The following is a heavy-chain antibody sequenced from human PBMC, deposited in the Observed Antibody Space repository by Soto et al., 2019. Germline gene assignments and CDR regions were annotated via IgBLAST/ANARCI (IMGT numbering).Heavy chain of an antibody. D-gene: IGHD3-3*01. J-gene: IGHJ4*02. Sequence: QVQLVESGGGVVQPGRSLRLSCAASGFTFSSYGMHWVRQAPGKGLEWVAVISYDGSNKYYADSVKGRFTISRDNSKNTLYLQMNSLRAEDTAVYYCAKGSSYYDFWSGYYAIDYWGQGTLFTVSS. CDR3: AKGSSYYDFWSGYYAIDY. CDR2: ISYDGSNK. V-gene: IGHV3-30*18. CDR1: GFTFSSYG.